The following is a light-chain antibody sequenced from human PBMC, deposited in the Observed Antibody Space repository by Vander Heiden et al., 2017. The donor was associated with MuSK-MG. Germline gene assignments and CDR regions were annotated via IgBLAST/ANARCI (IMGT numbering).Light chain of an antibody. CDR1: ISDVGAYSY. CDR3: SSDAGSNNLV. J-gene: IGLJ2*01. Sequence: QSALPQPPSASGSPGPSVTISCPGTISDVGAYSYVSWYHQHPGQAPNLMIYKVKNRPAGLPGCFSASKSGNTASLTVSAREDEEEGDYYYSSDAGSNNLVFGGGTKLTVL. CDR2: KVK. V-gene: IGLV2-8*01.